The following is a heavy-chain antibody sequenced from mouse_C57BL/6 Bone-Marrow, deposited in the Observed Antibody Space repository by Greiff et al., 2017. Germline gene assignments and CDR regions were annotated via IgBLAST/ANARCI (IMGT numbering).Heavy chain of an antibody. Sequence: EVQLQQSGAELVRPGASVKLSCTASGFNIKDDYMHWVKQRPEQGLEWIGWIDPENGDTEYASKFQGKANITADTSSNTAYLQLSRLTSEDTAVYYCTTEYPFDYWGQGTTLTVAS. D-gene: IGHD2-10*02. J-gene: IGHJ2*01. CDR1: GFNIKDDY. CDR2: IDPENGDT. CDR3: TTEYPFDY. V-gene: IGHV14-4*01.